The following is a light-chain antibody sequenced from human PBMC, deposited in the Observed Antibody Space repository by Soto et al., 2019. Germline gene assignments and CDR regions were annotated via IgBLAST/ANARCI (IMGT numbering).Light chain of an antibody. CDR2: EVT. J-gene: IGLJ2*01. Sequence: QSVLTQPASVSGSPGQSITISCTGTSSDVGTFKLVSWYQLRPGMAPNLMIYEVTKRPSGISDRFSGSKSGNTASLTISGLQPEDEGDYYCCSYSGRNSLVFGGGTKLTVL. V-gene: IGLV2-23*02. CDR1: SSDVGTFKL. CDR3: CSYSGRNSLV.